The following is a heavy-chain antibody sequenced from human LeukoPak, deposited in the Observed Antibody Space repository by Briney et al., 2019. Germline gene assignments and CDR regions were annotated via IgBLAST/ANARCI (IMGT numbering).Heavy chain of an antibody. CDR1: GFTFSSHW. V-gene: IGHV3-7*05. Sequence: GGSLRLSCAGSGFTFSSHWMSWVRQSPGKGLEWVANIMQHGSEKYYVDSVKGRFTISRDNAKNSLYLQMNSLRAEDTAVYYCAGDFYGPYYYYGMDVWGQGTTVTVSS. J-gene: IGHJ6*02. CDR2: IMQHGSEK. D-gene: IGHD2/OR15-2a*01. CDR3: AGDFYGPYYYYGMDV.